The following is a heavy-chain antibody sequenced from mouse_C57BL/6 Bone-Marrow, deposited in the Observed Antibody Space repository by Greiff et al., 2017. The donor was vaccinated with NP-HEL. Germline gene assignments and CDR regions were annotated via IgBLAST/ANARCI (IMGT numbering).Heavy chain of an antibody. V-gene: IGHV1-69*01. CDR1: GYTFTSYW. J-gene: IGHJ1*03. CDR2: IDPSDSYT. D-gene: IGHD1-1*01. Sequence: VQLQQPGAELVMPGASVKLSCKASGYTFTSYWMHWVKQRPGQGLEWIGEIDPSDSYTNYNQKFKGKSTLTVDKASSTAYMQLSSLTSEDSAVYYCARRTTVVANWYFEGWGTGTTVTVSS. CDR3: ARRTTVVANWYFEG.